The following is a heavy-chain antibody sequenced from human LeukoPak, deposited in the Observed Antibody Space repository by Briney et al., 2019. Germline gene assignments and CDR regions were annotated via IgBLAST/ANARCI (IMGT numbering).Heavy chain of an antibody. CDR2: IYSGGST. D-gene: IGHD6-13*01. Sequence: QAGGSLRLSCAASGITVSSNYMSWVRQAPGKGLEWVSVIYSGGSTYYSDSVKGRFTISRDNSKNTLYLQMNSLRAEDTAEYYCARESRGIAAAGSFDYWGQGTLVTVSS. V-gene: IGHV3-66*01. CDR1: GITVSSNY. J-gene: IGHJ4*02. CDR3: ARESRGIAAAGSFDY.